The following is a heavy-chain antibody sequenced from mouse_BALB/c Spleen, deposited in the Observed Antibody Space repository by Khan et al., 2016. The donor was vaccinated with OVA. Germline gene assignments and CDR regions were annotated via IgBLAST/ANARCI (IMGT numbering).Heavy chain of an antibody. CDR3: ARDDGYSLFAY. CDR1: DYTFTDYP. J-gene: IGHJ3*01. V-gene: IGHV1S137*01. CDR2: VSTYYGNT. Sequence: QVQLQQSGPELVRPGVSVKISCKGSDYTFTDYPMHWVQQSHVKSLEWIGAVSTYYGNTNYNQKFKGKAIMTVDKSSSTAYMELARLTSEDSAIYYCARDDGYSLFAYWGQGTLVTVSA. D-gene: IGHD2-3*01.